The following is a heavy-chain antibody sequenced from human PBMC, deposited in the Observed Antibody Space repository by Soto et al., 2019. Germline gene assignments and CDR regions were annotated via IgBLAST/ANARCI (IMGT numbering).Heavy chain of an antibody. CDR3: ARHYVGYGSSVSCYREDYYYYGMDG. D-gene: IGHD2-2*02. CDR2: IYPGDSDT. J-gene: IGHJ6*02. V-gene: IGHV5-51*01. CDR1: GYLFSTYW. Sequence: GHSLKLSVTGFGYLFSTYWFAWVRQLPGIGLEWMGIIYPGDSDTRYSPSFQGQVTISADKSISIAYLQWSSLKASDTAMYYCARHYVGYGSSVSCYREDYYYYGMDGWGQGTTVTVSS.